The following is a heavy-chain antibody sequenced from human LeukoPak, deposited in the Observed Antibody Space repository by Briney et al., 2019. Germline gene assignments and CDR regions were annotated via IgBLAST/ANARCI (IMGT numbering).Heavy chain of an antibody. CDR1: GCTFSSYW. D-gene: IGHD2-15*01. Sequence: GGSLRLSCAASGCTFSSYWMSWVRQAPGKGLEWVANIKQDGSEKYYVDSVKGRFTISRDNAKNSLYLQMNSLRAEDTAVYYCARTMPCSGGSCYANDAFDTWGQGTMVTVSS. CDR3: ARTMPCSGGSCYANDAFDT. J-gene: IGHJ3*02. CDR2: IKQDGSEK. V-gene: IGHV3-7*01.